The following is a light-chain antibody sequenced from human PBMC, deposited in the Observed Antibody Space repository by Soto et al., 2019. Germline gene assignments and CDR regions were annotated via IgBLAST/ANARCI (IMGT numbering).Light chain of an antibody. CDR2: DAS. J-gene: IGKJ4*01. CDR3: DQRSHLIN. Sequence: EIVLTQSPATLSVSPGERATLSCRASQSVSVYLDWYQQKSGQAPRLLIDDASKSATGIPSRFSGSGSGTDFTLTISSVEPEGIAVYDCDQRSHLINFGGGTKVEIK. CDR1: QSVSVY. V-gene: IGKV3-11*01.